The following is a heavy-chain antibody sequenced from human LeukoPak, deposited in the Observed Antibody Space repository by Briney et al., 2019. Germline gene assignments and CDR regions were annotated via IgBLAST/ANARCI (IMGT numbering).Heavy chain of an antibody. V-gene: IGHV1-2*02. CDR1: EYSFTAYY. J-gene: IGHJ5*01. Sequence: GASVKVSCKASEYSFTAYYMHWVRRAPGQGLEWMGWINPNGGGTNYAQKFQGRVTMTRDTSISTTYMELSSLRSDDTAVYYCARGGTALTQHCFDSWGQGTLVTVSS. D-gene: IGHD3-16*01. CDR3: ARGGTALTQHCFDS. CDR2: INPNGGGT.